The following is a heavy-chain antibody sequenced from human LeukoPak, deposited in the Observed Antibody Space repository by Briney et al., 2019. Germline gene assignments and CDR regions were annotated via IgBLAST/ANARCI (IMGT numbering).Heavy chain of an antibody. CDR1: GGSISSSSYY. CDR2: IYYSGST. D-gene: IGHD4/OR15-4a*01. CDR3: ARRRSLSGANCYFDY. Sequence: PSETVSLTCTVSGGSISSSSYYWGWIRQPPGKGLEWIGNIYYSGSTYYNPSLKSRVTISVDTSKNQFSLKLSSVTAADTAVYYCARRRSLSGANCYFDYWGQGTLVTVSS. J-gene: IGHJ4*02. V-gene: IGHV4-39*01.